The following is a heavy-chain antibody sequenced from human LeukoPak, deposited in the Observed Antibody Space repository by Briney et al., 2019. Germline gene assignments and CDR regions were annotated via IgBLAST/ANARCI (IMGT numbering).Heavy chain of an antibody. V-gene: IGHV1-18*01. D-gene: IGHD5-18*01. J-gene: IGHJ3*02. Sequence: ASVKVSCKASGYTFTSYGISWVRQAPGQGLEWMGLISAYNGNTNYAQKLQGRVTMTTDTSTSTAYMELRSLRSDDTAVYYCARDSRTWIQLWPHDAFDIWGQGTMVTVSS. CDR3: ARDSRTWIQLWPHDAFDI. CDR2: ISAYNGNT. CDR1: GYTFTSYG.